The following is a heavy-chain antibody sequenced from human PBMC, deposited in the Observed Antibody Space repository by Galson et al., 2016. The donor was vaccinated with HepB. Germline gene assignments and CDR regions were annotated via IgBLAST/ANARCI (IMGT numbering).Heavy chain of an antibody. D-gene: IGHD6-19*01. CDR3: ARWASVGSGDAFDI. V-gene: IGHV1-46*01. CDR1: GYTFTFNY. Sequence: SVKVSCKASGYTFTFNYIHWVRQAPGQGLEWMGIINPSGGNINYPQKFQGRVTMTRDTSTSTVYMELSSLRSEDTAVYYCARWASVGSGDAFDIWGQGTMVTVSS. CDR2: INPSGGNI. J-gene: IGHJ3*02.